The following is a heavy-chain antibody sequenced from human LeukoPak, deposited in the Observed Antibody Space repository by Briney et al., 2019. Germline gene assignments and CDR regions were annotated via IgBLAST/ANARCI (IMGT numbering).Heavy chain of an antibody. Sequence: GGSLRLSCAASGFTFSSNYMSWVRQAPGKGLEWVSYISSSISTMYYADSVKGRFTISRDNAKNSLYLQLNSLRAEDSAVYYCARVSRYYSDSGSYPFFDYWGQGTLVTVSS. CDR1: GFTFSSNY. V-gene: IGHV3-48*04. D-gene: IGHD3-10*01. J-gene: IGHJ4*02. CDR2: ISSSISTM. CDR3: ARVSRYYSDSGSYPFFDY.